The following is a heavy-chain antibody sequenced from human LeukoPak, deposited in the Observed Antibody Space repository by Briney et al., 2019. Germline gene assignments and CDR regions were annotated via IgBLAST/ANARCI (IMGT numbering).Heavy chain of an antibody. V-gene: IGHV3-23*01. CDR2: ISGSGGST. D-gene: IGHD6-19*01. Sequence: GGSLRLSCAASGFTFSSYAMSWVRQAPGKGLEWVSAISGSGGSTYYADSVKGRFTISRDDSKNTLYLQMNSLRAEDTAVYYCAKVGAVAGSYYFDYWGQGTLVTVSS. CDR3: AKVGAVAGSYYFDY. CDR1: GFTFSSYA. J-gene: IGHJ4*02.